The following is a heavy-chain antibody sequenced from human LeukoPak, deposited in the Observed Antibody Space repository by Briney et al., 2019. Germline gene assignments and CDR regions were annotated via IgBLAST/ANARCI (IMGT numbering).Heavy chain of an antibody. CDR2: IYYSGST. Sequence: SETLSLTCTVSGGSISSSSYYWGWIRQPPGKGLEWIGSIYYSGSTYYNPSLKSRVTISVDTSKNQFSLKLSSVTAADTAVYYCAGDEYYYDSSGYRTWYFDLWGRGTLVTASS. CDR1: GGSISSSSYY. V-gene: IGHV4-39*07. CDR3: AGDEYYYDSSGYRTWYFDL. J-gene: IGHJ2*01. D-gene: IGHD3-22*01.